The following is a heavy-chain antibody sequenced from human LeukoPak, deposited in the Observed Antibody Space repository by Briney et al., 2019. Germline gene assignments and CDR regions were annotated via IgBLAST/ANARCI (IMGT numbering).Heavy chain of an antibody. Sequence: PGWSLRLSCAPSRFSFSSYGIHWVRPAPGKGVKGVAVIWYDGTNKYYADSVQGRFTISRDNSKNTVYLEMNSLRAEDKAGVLFAKVPVAGITAAGTEDCWGQGTLVIVSS. CDR3: AKVPVAGITAAGTEDC. V-gene: IGHV3-33*06. D-gene: IGHD6-13*01. CDR1: RFSFSSYG. CDR2: IWYDGTNK. J-gene: IGHJ4*02.